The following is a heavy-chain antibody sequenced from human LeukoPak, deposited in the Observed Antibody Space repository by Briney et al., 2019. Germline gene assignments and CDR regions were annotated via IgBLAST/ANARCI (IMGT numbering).Heavy chain of an antibody. V-gene: IGHV3-66*01. D-gene: IGHD2-15*01. J-gene: IGHJ4*02. CDR1: GFTVSSNY. Sequence: GGSLRLSCAASGFTVSSNYMSWVRQAPGKGLEWVSVIYSGGSTYYADSVKGRFTISRDNSKNTLYLQMNSLRAEDTAVYYCARDGYCSGGSCYYFDYWGQGTLVTVSS. CDR2: IYSGGST. CDR3: ARDGYCSGGSCYYFDY.